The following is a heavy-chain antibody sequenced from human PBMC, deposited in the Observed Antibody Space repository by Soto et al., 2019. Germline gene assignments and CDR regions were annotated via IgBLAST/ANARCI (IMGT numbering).Heavy chain of an antibody. V-gene: IGHV2-5*02. D-gene: IGHD4-17*01. CDR3: AHGADYDLLTFDL. Sequence: QITLKESGPTLVRPAQTLTLTCDFSGFSLSTYHMGVAWIRQPPGKALEWLALLYWDDDKRYSPSLKDRLAISTNTSHNQGVLTITNIDPVDSATSFCAHGADYDLLTFDLWGPGTLVTVSS. CDR2: LYWDDDK. J-gene: IGHJ4*01. CDR1: GFSLSTYHMG.